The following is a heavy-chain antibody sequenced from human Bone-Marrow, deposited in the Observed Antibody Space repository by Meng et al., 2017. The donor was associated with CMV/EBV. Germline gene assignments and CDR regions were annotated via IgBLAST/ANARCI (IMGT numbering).Heavy chain of an antibody. J-gene: IGHJ4*02. V-gene: IGHV3-43D*03. Sequence: VQLVESGGGVVQPGGYLRLSCAASGFIFDDYAMHWVRQAPGKGLEWVSLISWDGGDTYYADSVKGRFTISRDNSKNSLYLEMVSLRTEDTALYYCVKGTSIRLDDWGQGTLVTVSS. D-gene: IGHD5-24*01. CDR2: ISWDGGDT. CDR1: GFIFDDYA. CDR3: VKGTSIRLDD.